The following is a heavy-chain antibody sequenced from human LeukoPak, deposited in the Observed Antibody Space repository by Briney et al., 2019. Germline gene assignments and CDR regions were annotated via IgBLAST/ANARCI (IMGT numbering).Heavy chain of an antibody. V-gene: IGHV4-61*02. D-gene: IGHD2-2*01. Sequence: PSQTLSLTCTVSGGSISSGSYYWSWIRQPAGKGLEWIGRIYTSGSTNYNPSLKSRVTISVDTSKNQFSLKLSSVTAADTAVYYCARGDCSSTSCYLSWFDPWGQGTLVTVSS. CDR1: GGSISSGSYY. J-gene: IGHJ5*02. CDR2: IYTSGST. CDR3: ARGDCSSTSCYLSWFDP.